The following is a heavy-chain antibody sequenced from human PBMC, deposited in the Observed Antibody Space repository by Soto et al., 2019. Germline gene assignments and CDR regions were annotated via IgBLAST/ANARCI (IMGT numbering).Heavy chain of an antibody. CDR2: ISFFSTRR. CDR1: VVSFSTDS. J-gene: IGHJ5*02. CDR3: ARDNGRAGSFAP. V-gene: IGHV3-48*02. Sequence: GPLRVGCAASVVSFSTDSMNWVRQAPGQGLGWVSYISFFSTRRFYADSVRGRFTISRDHDTNSLYLKINTLRDEETAVYYYARDNGRAGSFAPWGQGTLVPVSS. D-gene: IGHD6-25*01.